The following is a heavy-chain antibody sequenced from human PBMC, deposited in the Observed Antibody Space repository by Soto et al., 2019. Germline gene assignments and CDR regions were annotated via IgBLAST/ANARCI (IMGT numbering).Heavy chain of an antibody. CDR2: IDWDDDK. V-gene: IGHV2-70*20. CDR1: GFSLIDPGMF. Sequence: SGPTLVNPTQTLTLTCTLSGFSLIDPGMFVSWVRQPPGEALEWLALIDWDDDKYYTTSLKTRLTIAKDTSKNQVILTMTNVAPVDTATYYCARIRVDTAMYFNNYGMDVWGQGTTVTVSS. D-gene: IGHD5-18*01. CDR3: ARIRVDTAMYFNNYGMDV. J-gene: IGHJ6*02.